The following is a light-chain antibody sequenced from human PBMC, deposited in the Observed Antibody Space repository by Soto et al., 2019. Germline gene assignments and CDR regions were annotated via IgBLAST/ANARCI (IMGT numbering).Light chain of an antibody. Sequence: EIVLTQSPAILSMSPGERATLSCRASQSVSSYFAWYQQKPGQAPRLLIYDASNRATGVPARFSGSGSGTDFTLTISSLEPEDFAVYYWQQRWYWPVTFGQGTKVEIK. J-gene: IGKJ1*01. V-gene: IGKV3-11*01. CDR1: QSVSSY. CDR3: QQRWYWPVT. CDR2: DAS.